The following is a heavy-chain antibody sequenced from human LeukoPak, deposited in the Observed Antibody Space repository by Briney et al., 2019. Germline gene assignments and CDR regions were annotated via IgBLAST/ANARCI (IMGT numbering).Heavy chain of an antibody. Sequence: GSSVTVSCTASGGTFSSYAISWVRQAPGQGLEWMGGIIPIFGTANYAQKFQGRVTITADESTSTAYMELSSLRSEDTAVYYCARDRYSYGSPDYWGQGTLVTVSS. J-gene: IGHJ4*02. V-gene: IGHV1-69*01. CDR3: ARDRYSYGSPDY. CDR2: IIPIFGTA. D-gene: IGHD5-18*01. CDR1: GGTFSSYA.